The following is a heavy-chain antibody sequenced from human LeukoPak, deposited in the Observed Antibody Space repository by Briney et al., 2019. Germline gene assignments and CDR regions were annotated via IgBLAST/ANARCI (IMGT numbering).Heavy chain of an antibody. D-gene: IGHD3-10*01. V-gene: IGHV3-64D*06. Sequence: GGSLRLSCSASGFIFESYAMHWVRQAPGKGLEYVSAISSDGVRTYYADSVKGRFTISRDNPKNTLYLQMSSLRGEDTAVYYCARGRGWGTFDIWGQGTMVTVSS. CDR3: ARGRGWGTFDI. CDR1: GFIFESYA. J-gene: IGHJ3*02. CDR2: ISSDGVRT.